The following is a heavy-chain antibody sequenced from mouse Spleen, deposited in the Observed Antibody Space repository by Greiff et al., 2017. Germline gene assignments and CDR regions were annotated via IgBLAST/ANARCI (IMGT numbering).Heavy chain of an antibody. CDR3: ARDYYDYDGTGGFAY. CDR1: GFTFSSYA. Sequence: EVMLVESGGGLVKPGGSLKLSCAASGFTFSSYAMSWVRQTPEKRLEWVATISDGGSYTYYPDNVKGRFTISRDNAKNNLYLQMSHLKSEDTAMYYCARDYYDYDGTGGFAYWGQGTLVTVSA. J-gene: IGHJ3*01. CDR2: ISDGGSYT. V-gene: IGHV5-4*01. D-gene: IGHD2-4*01.